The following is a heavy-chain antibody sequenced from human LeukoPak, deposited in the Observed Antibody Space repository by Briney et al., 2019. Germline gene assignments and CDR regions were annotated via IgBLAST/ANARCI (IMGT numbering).Heavy chain of an antibody. V-gene: IGHV4-59*01. J-gene: IGHJ4*02. Sequence: SETLSLTCTVSGGSISSYYWSWIRQPPGKGLEWIGYIYYSGSTNYNPSLKSRVTVSVDTSKNQFSLKLSSVTAADTAVYYCARGFMGPFDYWGQGTLVTVSS. CDR3: ARGFMGPFDY. CDR1: GGSISSYY. D-gene: IGHD3-16*01. CDR2: IYYSGST.